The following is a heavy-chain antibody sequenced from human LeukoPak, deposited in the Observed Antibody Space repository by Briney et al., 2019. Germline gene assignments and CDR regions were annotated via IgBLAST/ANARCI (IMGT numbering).Heavy chain of an antibody. Sequence: GGSLRLSCAASGFTFSSYSMNWVRQAPGKGLEWVSSISSSSSYIYYADSVKGRFTISRDNAKNSLYLQMNSLRAEDTAVYYCARAGSSSWSYFDYWDQGTLVTVSS. D-gene: IGHD6-13*01. J-gene: IGHJ4*02. CDR1: GFTFSSYS. CDR2: ISSSSSYI. CDR3: ARAGSSSWSYFDY. V-gene: IGHV3-21*01.